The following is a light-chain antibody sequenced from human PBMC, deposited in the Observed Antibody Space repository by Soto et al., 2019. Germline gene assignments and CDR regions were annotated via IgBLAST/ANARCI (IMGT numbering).Light chain of an antibody. Sequence: DIVMTQTPLSLSVTPGQRASISCKCSHSLLHSDGKTYLYWYQQTPGQAPRILIYGASNRATGIPDRFSGSGSGTDFTLTISRLDPEDFAVYYCQQYGSSGTFGQGTKVDIK. CDR2: GAS. CDR3: QQYGSSGT. CDR1: HSLLHSDGKTY. V-gene: IGKV2D-29*01. J-gene: IGKJ1*01.